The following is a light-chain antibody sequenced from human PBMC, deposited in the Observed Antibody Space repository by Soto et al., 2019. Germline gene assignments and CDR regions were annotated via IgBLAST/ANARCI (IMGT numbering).Light chain of an antibody. CDR1: QTISTW. CDR2: KAS. V-gene: IGKV1-5*03. Sequence: DIQMTQSPSALSTFVGDRVTITCRASQTISTWLAWFQQKPGKAPKLLIYKASNLESGVPSRFSGSGSGREFTLTITSLQPDDFATYYCQQYDGYPLTFGGGTKVEIK. CDR3: QQYDGYPLT. J-gene: IGKJ4*01.